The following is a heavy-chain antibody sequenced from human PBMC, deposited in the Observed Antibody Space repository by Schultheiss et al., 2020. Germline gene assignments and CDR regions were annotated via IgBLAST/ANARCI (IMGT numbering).Heavy chain of an antibody. J-gene: IGHJ6*04. CDR3: ASRSNDYGDYGDYYYYYGMDV. CDR2: INTNTGNP. V-gene: IGHV7-4-1*02. D-gene: IGHD4-17*01. CDR1: GYTFTSYA. Sequence: AAVKAAFKASGYTFTSYAMNWVRQAPGQGLEWMGWINTNTGNPTYAQGFTGRFVFSLDTSVSTAYLQISNLKAEDTAVYYCASRSNDYGDYGDYYYYYGMDVWGKGTTVTVSS.